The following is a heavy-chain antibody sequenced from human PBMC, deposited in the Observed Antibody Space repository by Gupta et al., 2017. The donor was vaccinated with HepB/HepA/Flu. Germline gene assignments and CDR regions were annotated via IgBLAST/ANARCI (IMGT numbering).Heavy chain of an antibody. CDR2: ISWNSGSI. Sequence: EVQLVESGGGLVQPGRSLRLSCAASGFTFDDYAMHWVRQAPGKGLEWVSGISWNSGSIGYADSVKGRFTISRDNAKNSLYLQMNSLRAEDTALYYCAKSRRYYGDAFDIWGQGTMVTVSS. J-gene: IGHJ3*02. V-gene: IGHV3-9*01. D-gene: IGHD1-26*01. CDR1: GFTFDDYA. CDR3: AKSRRYYGDAFDI.